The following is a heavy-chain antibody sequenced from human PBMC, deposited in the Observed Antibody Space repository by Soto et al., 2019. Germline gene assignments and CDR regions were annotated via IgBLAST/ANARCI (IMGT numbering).Heavy chain of an antibody. V-gene: IGHV3-23*01. CDR1: GFTFSSYA. Sequence: GGSLRLSCAASGFTFSSYAMSWVRQAPGKGLEWVSAISGSGGSTYYADSVKGRFTISRDNSKNTLYLQMNSLRAEDTAVYYCARHSDIVVVPAAIWVYYWGQGTLVTVSS. CDR2: ISGSGGST. D-gene: IGHD2-2*01. CDR3: ARHSDIVVVPAAIWVYY. J-gene: IGHJ4*02.